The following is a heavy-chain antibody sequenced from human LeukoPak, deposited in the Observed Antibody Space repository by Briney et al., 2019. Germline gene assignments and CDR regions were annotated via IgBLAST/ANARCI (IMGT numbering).Heavy chain of an antibody. CDR1: GGSISSYY. D-gene: IGHD6-19*01. V-gene: IGHV4-59*01. J-gene: IGHJ4*02. CDR2: IYYSRST. CDR3: ARVVAVAGLGFFDY. Sequence: SETLSLTCTVSGGSISSYYWSWIRQPPGKGLEWIGYIYYSRSTNYNPSLKSRVTISVDTSKNQFSLKLSSVTAADTAVYYCARVVAVAGLGFFDYWGQGTLVTVSS.